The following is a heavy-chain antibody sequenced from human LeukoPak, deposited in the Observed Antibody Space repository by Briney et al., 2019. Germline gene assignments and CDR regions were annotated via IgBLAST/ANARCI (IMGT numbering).Heavy chain of an antibody. CDR3: ARDLMYCDTMSCYDGDFDY. Sequence: ASVKVSCKASGYTFTSYGISWVRQAPGQGLEWMGWISAYNGNTNYAQKLQGRVTMTTDTSTSTAYMELRSLRSDDTAIYYCARDLMYCDTMSCYDGDFDYWGQGTPVTVSS. D-gene: IGHD2-2*01. V-gene: IGHV1-18*01. CDR1: GYTFTSYG. CDR2: ISAYNGNT. J-gene: IGHJ4*02.